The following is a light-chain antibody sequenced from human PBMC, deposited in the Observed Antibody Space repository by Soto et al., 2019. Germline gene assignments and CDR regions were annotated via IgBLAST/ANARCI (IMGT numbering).Light chain of an antibody. CDR2: WAS. Sequence: DIVMTQSQDSLAVSLGERATINCKSRQSVIYSANNKNCLAWYQQKPGQPPKLLIYWASTRESGVTDRFSGSGSGTDFTLTISSLQAEDVAVYYCQPYLGIPRTVGQVTKVEIK. J-gene: IGKJ1*01. V-gene: IGKV4-1*01. CDR3: QPYLGIPRT. CDR1: QSVIYSANNKNC.